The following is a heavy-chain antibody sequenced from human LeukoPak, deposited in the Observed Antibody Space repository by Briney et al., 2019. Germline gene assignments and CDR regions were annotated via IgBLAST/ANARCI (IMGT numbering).Heavy chain of an antibody. CDR2: ISSSSSYI. Sequence: PGGSLRLSCAASGFTSSSYSMNWVRQAPGKGLEWVSSISSSSSYIYYADSVKGRFTISRDNAKNSLYLQMNSLRAEDTAVYCCARGNYYGSGSYYPSGYWGQGTLVTVSS. V-gene: IGHV3-21*01. D-gene: IGHD3-10*01. CDR3: ARGNYYGSGSYYPSGY. CDR1: GFTSSSYS. J-gene: IGHJ4*02.